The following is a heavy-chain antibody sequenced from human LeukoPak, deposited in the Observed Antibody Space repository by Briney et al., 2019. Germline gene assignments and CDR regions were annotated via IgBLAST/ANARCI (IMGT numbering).Heavy chain of an antibody. Sequence: SVKVSCKASGGTFSTYAISWVRQAPEQGLEWMGGIIPIFDTANYAQKFQGRVTITADESTRSAYMELSSLRSEDTAVYYCARSAGGVIGVVTPALSGTRPPYFYYYMDVWGRGTTVTVSS. CDR3: ARSAGGVIGVVTPALSGTRPPYFYYYMDV. D-gene: IGHD2-2*01. CDR1: GGTFSTYA. V-gene: IGHV1-69*01. J-gene: IGHJ6*03. CDR2: IIPIFDTA.